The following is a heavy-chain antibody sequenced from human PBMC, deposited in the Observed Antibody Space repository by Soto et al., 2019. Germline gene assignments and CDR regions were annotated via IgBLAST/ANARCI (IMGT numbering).Heavy chain of an antibody. CDR2: ITLGTGNT. D-gene: IGHD3-22*01. CDR3: AAGDSSGYYGG. CDR1: GFTFTSSS. V-gene: IGHV1-58*01. Sequence: QMQLVQSGPEVKKPGTSVKVSCKASGFTFTSSSVQWVRQARGQRLEWIGWITLGTGNTNYAQKFQERVTITRDGSTSRAYMELSNLRSEDTAVYYCAAGDSSGYYGGWGQGTQVTVSS. J-gene: IGHJ4*02.